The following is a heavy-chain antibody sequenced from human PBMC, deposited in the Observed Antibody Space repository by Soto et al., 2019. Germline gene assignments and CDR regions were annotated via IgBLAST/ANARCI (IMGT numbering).Heavy chain of an antibody. CDR3: SKTGIVGAGNGTEDFDS. V-gene: IGHV1-2*04. Sequence: ASVKVSCKASGGTFSSYTISWVRQAPGQGLEWMGRINPNSGGTNNAQKFQGWVTITRDTSISTAYMELSRLRSDDTAVYKFSKTGIVGAGNGTEDFDSWGQGTLVTVSS. D-gene: IGHD6-19*01. CDR1: GGTFSSYT. CDR2: INPNSGGT. J-gene: IGHJ4*02.